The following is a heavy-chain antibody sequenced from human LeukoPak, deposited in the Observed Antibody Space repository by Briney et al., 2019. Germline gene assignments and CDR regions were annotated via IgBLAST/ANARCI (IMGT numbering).Heavy chain of an antibody. CDR2: ITSSGTAI. J-gene: IGHJ4*02. V-gene: IGHV3-48*02. Sequence: GGSLRLSCAASGFTFSSYAMSWVRQAPGKGLEWISYITSSGTAIYYADSVRGRFTISRDNVKNSLYLQMDSLRDEDTAVYYCASDIAGTSGDYWGQGTLVSVSS. CDR3: ASDIAGTSGDY. D-gene: IGHD1-20*01. CDR1: GFTFSSYA.